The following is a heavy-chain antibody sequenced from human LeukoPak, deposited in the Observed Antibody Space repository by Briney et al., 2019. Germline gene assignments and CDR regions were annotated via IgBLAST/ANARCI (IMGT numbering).Heavy chain of an antibody. CDR1: GFTFSSYG. J-gene: IGHJ6*03. CDR3: AKDFFAAAGYYYYMDV. V-gene: IGHV3-33*06. D-gene: IGHD6-13*01. CDR2: IWYDGSNK. Sequence: GRTLRLSCAASGFTFSSYGMHWVRQAPGKGLEWVAVIWYDGSNKYYADSVEGRFTISRDNSKNTLYLQMNSLRAEDTAVYYCAKDFFAAAGYYYYMDVWGKGTTVTVSS.